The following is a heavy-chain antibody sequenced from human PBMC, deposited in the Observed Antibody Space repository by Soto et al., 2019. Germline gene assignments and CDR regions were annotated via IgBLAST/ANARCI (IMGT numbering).Heavy chain of an antibody. V-gene: IGHV1-69*13. D-gene: IGHD3-22*01. J-gene: IGHJ4*02. CDR1: GGTFSSYA. CDR2: IIPIFGTA. CDR3: AFSFPLQGRGSYYDSRGTDY. Sequence: SVKVSCKASGGTFSSYAISWVRQAPGQGLEWMGGIIPIFGTANYAQKFQGRVTITADESTSTAYMELSSLRSEDTAVYYCAFSFPLQGRGSYYDSRGTDYWAQGTLVTVSS.